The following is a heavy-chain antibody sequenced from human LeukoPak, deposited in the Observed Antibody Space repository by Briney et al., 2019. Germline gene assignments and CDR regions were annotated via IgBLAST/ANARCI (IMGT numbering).Heavy chain of an antibody. CDR2: IYYSGST. J-gene: IGHJ6*02. D-gene: IGHD3-22*01. CDR1: GGSISSYY. CDR3: ARQWYYDSSGYPPYYYGMDV. Sequence: SETLSLTCTISGGSISSYYWSWIRQPPGKGLEWIGYIYYSGSTNYNPSLKSRVTISVDTSKNQFSLKLSSVTAADTAVYYCARQWYYDSSGYPPYYYGMDVWGQGTTVTVSS. V-gene: IGHV4-59*08.